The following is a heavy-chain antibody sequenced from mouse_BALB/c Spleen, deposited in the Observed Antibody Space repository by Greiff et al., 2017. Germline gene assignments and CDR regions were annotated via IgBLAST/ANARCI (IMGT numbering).Heavy chain of an antibody. CDR3: ARTYRYGEDYAMDY. Sequence: QVQLQQSGAELMKPGASVKISCKATGYTFSSYWIEWVKQRPGHGLEWIGEILPGSGSTNYNEKFKGKATFTADTSSNTAYMQLSSLTSEDSAVYYCARTYRYGEDYAMDYWGQGTSVTVSS. D-gene: IGHD2-14*01. J-gene: IGHJ4*01. V-gene: IGHV1-9*01. CDR2: ILPGSGST. CDR1: GYTFSSYW.